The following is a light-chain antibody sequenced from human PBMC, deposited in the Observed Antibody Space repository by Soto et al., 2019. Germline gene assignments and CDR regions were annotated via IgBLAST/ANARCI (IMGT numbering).Light chain of an antibody. Sequence: DIQMTQSPSSLSASVGDRVTMTCRASQTISSYLHWYQQKPGKAPNRLIYAASSLQSGVPSRFSGSGSGTDFTLTINSQQPEDFAIYYCQQTYSTPRTFCQWTKVEI. CDR2: AAS. V-gene: IGKV1-39*01. J-gene: IGKJ1*01. CDR3: QQTYSTPRT. CDR1: QTISSY.